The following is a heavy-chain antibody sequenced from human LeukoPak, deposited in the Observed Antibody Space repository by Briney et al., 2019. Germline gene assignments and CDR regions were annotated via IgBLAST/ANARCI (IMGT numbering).Heavy chain of an antibody. CDR2: ISGSGGST. Sequence: GGSLRLSCAASGFTFSSYAMSWVRQAPGKGLEWVSAISGSGGSTYYADSVKGRFTISRDNSKNTLYLQMNSLRAEDTAVYYCAKLGRFGELLPKFDYWGQGTLVTVSS. D-gene: IGHD3-10*01. CDR1: GFTFSSYA. V-gene: IGHV3-23*01. J-gene: IGHJ4*02. CDR3: AKLGRFGELLPKFDY.